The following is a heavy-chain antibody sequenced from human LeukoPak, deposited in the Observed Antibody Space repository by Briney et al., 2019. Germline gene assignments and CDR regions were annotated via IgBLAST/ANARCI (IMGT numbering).Heavy chain of an antibody. CDR1: GGSISSSSYY. J-gene: IGHJ4*02. Sequence: PSETLSLTCTVSGGSISSSSYYWGWIRQPPGKGLEWIGSIYYSGSTYYNPSLKSRVTISVDTSKNQFSLKLSSVTAADTAVYYCARASPRVGGNGFDYWGQGTLVTVSS. CDR2: IYYSGST. CDR3: ARASPRVGGNGFDY. V-gene: IGHV4-39*07. D-gene: IGHD3-16*01.